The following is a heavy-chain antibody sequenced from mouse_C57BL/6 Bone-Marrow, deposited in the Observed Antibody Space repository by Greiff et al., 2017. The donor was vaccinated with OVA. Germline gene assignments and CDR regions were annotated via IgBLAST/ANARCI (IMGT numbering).Heavy chain of an antibody. CDR3: ASPLNYYGSSQGFAY. CDR1: GYTFTSYW. V-gene: IGHV1-64*01. J-gene: IGHJ3*01. CDR2: IHPNSGST. D-gene: IGHD1-1*01. Sequence: QVQLQQPGAELVKPGASVKLSCKASGYTFTSYWMHWVKQRPGQGLEWIGMIHPNSGSTNYNEKFKSKATLTVDKSSSTAYMQLSSLTSEDSAVYYCASPLNYYGSSQGFAYWSQGTLVTVSA.